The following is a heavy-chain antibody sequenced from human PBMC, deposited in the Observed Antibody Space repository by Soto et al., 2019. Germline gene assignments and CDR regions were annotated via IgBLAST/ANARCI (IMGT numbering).Heavy chain of an antibody. CDR2: IKPSGGST. V-gene: IGHV1-46*03. J-gene: IGHJ4*02. D-gene: IGHD5-12*01. CDR1: GYTFTSYY. Sequence: QVQLVQSGAEVKKPGASVKVSCKASGYTFTSYYMHWVRQAPGEGLEWMGIIKPSGGSTIYAQKFQGRVTMTRDTSTSTVYMEMSSLRSEDTAVYYCARVNGDIVALDYWGQGTLVTVSS. CDR3: ARVNGDIVALDY.